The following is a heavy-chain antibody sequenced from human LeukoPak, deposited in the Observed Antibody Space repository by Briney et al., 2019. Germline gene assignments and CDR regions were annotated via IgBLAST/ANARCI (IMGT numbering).Heavy chain of an antibody. J-gene: IGHJ4*02. CDR1: GFSFSTYW. V-gene: IGHV3-23*01. CDR2: ISGSGGST. CDR3: AKKDEEIVVVAAFDY. D-gene: IGHD2-15*01. Sequence: GGSLRLSCAASGFSFSTYWMSWVRQAPGKGLEWVSAISGSGGSTYYADSVKGRFTISRDNSKNTLYLQMNSLRAEDTAVYYCAKKDEEIVVVAAFDYWGQGTLVTVSS.